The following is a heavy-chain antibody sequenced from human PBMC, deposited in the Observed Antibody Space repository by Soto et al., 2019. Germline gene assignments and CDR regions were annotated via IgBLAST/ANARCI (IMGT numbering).Heavy chain of an antibody. CDR1: GGSFSGYY. Sequence: PSETLSLTCAAYGGSFSGYYWSWIRQPPGKGLEWIGEINHSGSTNYNPSLKSRVTISVDTSKNQFSLKLSSVTAADTAVYYCARSAAYYDILTGYYSNRWFDPWGQGTLVTVSS. CDR2: INHSGST. V-gene: IGHV4-34*01. J-gene: IGHJ5*02. CDR3: ARSAAYYDILTGYYSNRWFDP. D-gene: IGHD3-9*01.